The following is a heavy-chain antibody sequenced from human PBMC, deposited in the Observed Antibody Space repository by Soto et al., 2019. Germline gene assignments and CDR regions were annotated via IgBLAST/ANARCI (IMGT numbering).Heavy chain of an antibody. Sequence: QVQLQQWGAGLLKPSETLSLTCAVYGGSFSGYYWSWIRQPPGKGLEWIGEINHSGSTNYNPSLKSRVTISVDTSKNQFSLKLSSVTAADTGVYYCARGRRYYDSSGYYYLALRLFDYWGQGTLVTVSS. V-gene: IGHV4-34*01. D-gene: IGHD3-22*01. CDR2: INHSGST. CDR3: ARGRRYYDSSGYYYLALRLFDY. CDR1: GGSFSGYY. J-gene: IGHJ4*02.